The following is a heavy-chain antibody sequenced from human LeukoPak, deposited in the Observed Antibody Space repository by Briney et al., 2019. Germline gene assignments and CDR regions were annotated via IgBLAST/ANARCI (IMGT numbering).Heavy chain of an antibody. D-gene: IGHD3-10*01. CDR2: IYHSGST. CDR3: ARRYGSYSQNLFDY. CDR1: GYSISSGYY. Sequence: PSETLSLTCAVSGYSISSGYYWGWIRPPPGKGLEWIGSIYHSGSTYYNPSLKSRVTISVDTSKNQFSLKLSSVTAADTAVYYCARRYGSYSQNLFDYWGQGTLVTVSS. J-gene: IGHJ4*02. V-gene: IGHV4-38-2*01.